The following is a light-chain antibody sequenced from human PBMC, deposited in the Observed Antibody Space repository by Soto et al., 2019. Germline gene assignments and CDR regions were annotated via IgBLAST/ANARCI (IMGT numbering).Light chain of an antibody. Sequence: IQLTQSPPSLSASVGDRVTITCRDSQGVRSSLAWYHQQPGKAPKLLIYAATTLQSGVPSRFSGSGAGTDCTLTINSLQPEDVATDYCQQLHRYPFTFGQGTRLEIK. J-gene: IGKJ5*01. V-gene: IGKV1-9*01. CDR3: QQLHRYPFT. CDR1: QGVRSS. CDR2: AAT.